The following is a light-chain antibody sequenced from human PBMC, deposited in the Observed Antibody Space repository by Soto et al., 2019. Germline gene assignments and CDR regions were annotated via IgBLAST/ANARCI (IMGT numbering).Light chain of an antibody. J-gene: IGKJ3*01. Sequence: DIQMTQSPSSLSASVGDRVTITCQASHDISNCLNWYQQKPGKAPKLLIYDAFNSQTGVPSRFSGSGSGTDFTFTISILQPEAIATYYCQQYENLPLTFGPGTKVDIK. CDR1: HDISNC. V-gene: IGKV1-33*01. CDR3: QQYENLPLT. CDR2: DAF.